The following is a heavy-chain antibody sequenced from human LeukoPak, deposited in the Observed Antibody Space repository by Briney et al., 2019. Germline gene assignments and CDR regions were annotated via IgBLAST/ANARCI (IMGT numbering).Heavy chain of an antibody. CDR2: IYPGDSDT. Sequence: GESLKISCKGSGYSFTSYWIGWVRQMLGKGLEWMGIIYPGDSDTRYSPSFQGQVTISADKSISTAYLQWSSLKASDTAMYYCARQGPVVVPAANYDYWGQGTLVTVSS. CDR1: GYSFTSYW. CDR3: ARQGPVVVPAANYDY. D-gene: IGHD2-2*01. J-gene: IGHJ4*02. V-gene: IGHV5-51*01.